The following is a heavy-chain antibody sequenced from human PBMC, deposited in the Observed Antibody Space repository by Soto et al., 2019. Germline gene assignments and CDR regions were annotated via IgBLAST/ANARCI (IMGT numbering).Heavy chain of an antibody. CDR2: ISSTTNYI. J-gene: IGHJ4*02. CDR3: ARESEDLTSNFDY. Sequence: EVQLVESGGGLVKPGGSLRLSCAASGFTFTRYSMNWVRQAPGKGLEWVSSISSTTNYIYYGDSMKGRFTISRDNAKNPLYMEMNRLRAEDTAVYYCARESEDLTSNFDYWGQGTLVNVCS. V-gene: IGHV3-21*06. CDR1: GFTFTRYS.